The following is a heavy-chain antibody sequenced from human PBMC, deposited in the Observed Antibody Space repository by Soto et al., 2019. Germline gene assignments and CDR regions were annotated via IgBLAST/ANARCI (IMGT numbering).Heavy chain of an antibody. CDR1: GYSFTSYW. V-gene: IGHV5-51*01. D-gene: IGHD5-12*01. CDR3: ACSCGDGYNLSHGQAYDY. Sequence: PGESLKISCKGSGYSFTSYWIGWVRQMPGKGLEWMGIIYPGDSDTRYSPSFQGQVTISADKSISTAYLQWSSLKPSATAMYSCACSCGDGYNLSHGQAYDYWGEGTLIAVSS. CDR2: IYPGDSDT. J-gene: IGHJ4*02.